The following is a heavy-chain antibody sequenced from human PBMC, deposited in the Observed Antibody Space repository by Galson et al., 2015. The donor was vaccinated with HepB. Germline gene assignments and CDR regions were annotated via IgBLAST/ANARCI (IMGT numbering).Heavy chain of an antibody. J-gene: IGHJ4*02. D-gene: IGHD6-19*01. CDR2: ISSYNGHT. CDR1: GYTFTSCG. V-gene: IGHV1-18*01. Sequence: SVKVSCKAYGYTFTSCGISWVRQAPGQGLQWMGWISSYNGHTNYPQHLQGRVTMTTDTSTSTAYMDLRSLRSDDTAVYYCARVYNSGWYGHFDYWGQGNLVTVSS. CDR3: ARVYNSGWYGHFDY.